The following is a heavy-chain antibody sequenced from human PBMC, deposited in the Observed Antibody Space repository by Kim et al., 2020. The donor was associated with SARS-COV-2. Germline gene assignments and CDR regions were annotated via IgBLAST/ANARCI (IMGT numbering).Heavy chain of an antibody. D-gene: IGHD4-17*01. J-gene: IGHJ4*02. V-gene: IGHV3-7*03. CDR3: TGPPPTVATPADS. Sequence: DVDTGKGRFAISRDNAKNSVYLQMISLRAEDTAVYYCTGPPPTVATPADSWGQGTLVIVSS.